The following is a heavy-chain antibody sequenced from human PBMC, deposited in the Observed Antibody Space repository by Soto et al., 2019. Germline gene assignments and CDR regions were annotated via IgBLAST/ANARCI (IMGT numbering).Heavy chain of an antibody. CDR1: GFTFSSYA. CDR3: ARSHYYDSSGYYYGAFDI. D-gene: IGHD3-22*01. Sequence: PGGSLRLSCAASGFTFSSYAMHWVRQAPGKGLEWVAVISYDGSNKYYADSVKGRFTTSRDNSKNTLYLQMNSLRAEDTAVYYCARSHYYDSSGYYYGAFDIWGQGTMVTVS. J-gene: IGHJ3*02. CDR2: ISYDGSNK. V-gene: IGHV3-30-3*01.